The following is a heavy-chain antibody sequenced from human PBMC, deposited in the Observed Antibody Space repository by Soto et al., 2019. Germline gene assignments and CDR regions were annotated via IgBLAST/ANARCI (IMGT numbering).Heavy chain of an antibody. D-gene: IGHD3-10*01. CDR3: ARGKYASGGYYSASDY. CDR2: ISYDGTNK. Sequence: GGSLRLSCAASGFTFSSFVMHWFRQAPGKGLGWVALISYDGTNKYYADSVKGRFTISRDNSKNTLYLQMNSLRAEDTAVYYCARGKYASGGYYSASDYWGQGTLVTVSS. J-gene: IGHJ4*02. CDR1: GFTFSSFV. V-gene: IGHV3-30-3*01.